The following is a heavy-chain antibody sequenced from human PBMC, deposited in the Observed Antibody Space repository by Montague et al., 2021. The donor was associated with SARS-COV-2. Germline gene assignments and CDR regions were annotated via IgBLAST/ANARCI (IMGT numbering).Heavy chain of an antibody. D-gene: IGHD3-22*01. CDR2: IYYSGST. CDR1: GGSISSSNYY. CDR3: ASPTYYYDSSGSDAFDI. V-gene: IGHV4-39*01. J-gene: IGHJ3*02. Sequence: SETLSLTCTVSGGSISSSNYYWGWIHQPPGKGLEWIGSIYYSGSTYYNPSLKSRVTISVDTSKNQFSLKLSSVTAADTAVYYCASPTYYYDSSGSDAFDIWGQGTMVTVSS.